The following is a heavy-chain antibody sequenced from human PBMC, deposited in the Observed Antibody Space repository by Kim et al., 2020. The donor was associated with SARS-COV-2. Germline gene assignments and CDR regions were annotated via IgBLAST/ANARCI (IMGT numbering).Heavy chain of an antibody. J-gene: IGHJ4*02. Sequence: SETLSLTCTVSGGSISSYYWSWIRQPPGKGLEWIGYIYYSGSTNYNPSLKSRVTISVDTSKNQFSLKLSSVTAADTAVYYCARGYYDSSGYWSDYWGQGT. CDR1: GGSISSYY. D-gene: IGHD3-22*01. CDR3: ARGYYDSSGYWSDY. V-gene: IGHV4-59*01. CDR2: IYYSGST.